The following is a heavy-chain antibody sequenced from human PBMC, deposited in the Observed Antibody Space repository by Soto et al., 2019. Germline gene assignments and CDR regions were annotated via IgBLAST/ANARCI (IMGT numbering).Heavy chain of an antibody. J-gene: IGHJ4*02. CDR2: IWYDGTEI. D-gene: IGHD5-12*01. Sequence: QVPLVESGGGVVQPGGSLTLSCAASGFRLSYAGMHWVRQAPGKGLKWLAVIWYDGTEIYDGDSAKGRFTISRDTSKNILYLQMNNLRADDTAIYYCAKSRDGYHHGYSWGQGTLVSVSS. CDR1: GFRLSYAG. V-gene: IGHV3-33*06. CDR3: AKSRDGYHHGYS.